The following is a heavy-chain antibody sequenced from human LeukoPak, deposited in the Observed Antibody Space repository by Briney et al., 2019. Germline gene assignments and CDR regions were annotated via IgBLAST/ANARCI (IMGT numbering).Heavy chain of an antibody. J-gene: IGHJ2*01. D-gene: IGHD6-6*01. Sequence: GGSLRLSCAASGFTVSSNYMSWVRQAPGKGLEWASVIYSGGTTYYADSVKGRFTISRDNSKNTLYLQLNSLKAEDTAVYYCAKGPSIATRPGYFDLWGRGTLVTVSS. V-gene: IGHV3-53*01. CDR3: AKGPSIATRPGYFDL. CDR1: GFTVSSNY. CDR2: IYSGGTT.